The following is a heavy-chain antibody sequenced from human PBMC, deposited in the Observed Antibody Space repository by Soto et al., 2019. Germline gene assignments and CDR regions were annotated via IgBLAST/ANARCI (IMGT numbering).Heavy chain of an antibody. V-gene: IGHV4-39*01. CDR2: IYYSGST. CDR1: GGSISSSSYY. D-gene: IGHD3-9*01. Sequence: SETLSLTCTVSGGSISSSSYYWGWIRQPPGKGLEWIGSIYYSGSTYYNPSLKSRVTISVDTSKNQFSLKLSSVTAADTAVYYCARRTGPAIYYYYYHMDVWGKGTTVTVS. J-gene: IGHJ6*03. CDR3: ARRTGPAIYYYYYHMDV.